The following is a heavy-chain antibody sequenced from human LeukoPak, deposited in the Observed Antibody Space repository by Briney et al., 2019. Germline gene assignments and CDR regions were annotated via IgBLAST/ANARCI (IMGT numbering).Heavy chain of an antibody. CDR2: ISSSSGII. D-gene: IGHD2-15*01. CDR3: ARDRSGGTDAFDI. Sequence: GGSLRLSCAASGFTFSSYAMSWVRQAPGKGLEWVSYISSSSGIIYSADSVKGRFTISRDNAKNSLYLQMNSLRDEDTAVYYCARDRSGGTDAFDIWGRGTMVTVSS. CDR1: GFTFSSYA. J-gene: IGHJ3*02. V-gene: IGHV3-48*02.